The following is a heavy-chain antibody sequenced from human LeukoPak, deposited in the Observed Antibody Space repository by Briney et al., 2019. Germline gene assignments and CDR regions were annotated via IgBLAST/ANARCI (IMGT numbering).Heavy chain of an antibody. V-gene: IGHV1-69*05. J-gene: IGHJ6*03. CDR2: IISIFGTA. Sequence: SVKVSCKASGGTFSSYAISWVRQAPGQGLEWMGRIISIFGTANYAQKFQGRVTITTDESTSTAYMELSSLRSEDTAVYYCARGAPSGWYPYYYYYYMDVWGKGTTVTVSS. CDR1: GGTFSSYA. D-gene: IGHD6-19*01. CDR3: ARGAPSGWYPYYYYYYMDV.